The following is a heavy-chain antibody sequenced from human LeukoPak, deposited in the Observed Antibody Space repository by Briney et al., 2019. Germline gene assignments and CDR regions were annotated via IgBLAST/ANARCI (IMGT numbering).Heavy chain of an antibody. CDR3: ATFPKLKYSSSWSLDY. CDR1: GYTFTSYD. Sequence: ASVKVSCKASGYTFTSYDINWVRQATGQGLEWMGWMNPNSGNTGYAQKFQGRVTITRNTSISTAYMEVSSLRSEDTAVYYCATFPKLKYSSSWSLDYWGQGTLVTVSS. CDR2: MNPNSGNT. J-gene: IGHJ4*02. D-gene: IGHD6-13*01. V-gene: IGHV1-8*01.